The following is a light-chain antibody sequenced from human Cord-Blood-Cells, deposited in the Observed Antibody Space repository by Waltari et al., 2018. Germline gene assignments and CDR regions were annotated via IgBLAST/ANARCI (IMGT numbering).Light chain of an antibody. CDR3: QQSYSTPLFT. J-gene: IGKJ3*01. V-gene: IGKV1-39*01. Sequence: IQMTQPPSSLPPPVGHRVTIPCRASQSISSYLNWYLQKPGKAPKPLIYAASSLQSGVPSRFSGSGSGTDFTLTISSLQPEDFATYYCQQSYSTPLFTFGPGTKVDIK. CDR2: AAS. CDR1: QSISSY.